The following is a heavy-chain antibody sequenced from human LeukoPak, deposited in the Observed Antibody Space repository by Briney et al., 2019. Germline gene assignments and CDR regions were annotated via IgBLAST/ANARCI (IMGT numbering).Heavy chain of an antibody. CDR3: ARTVRGRPSRWFDP. D-gene: IGHD3-10*01. CDR1: GGSISSHY. J-gene: IGHJ5*02. Sequence: SETLSLTCTVSGGSISSHYWSWIRQPPGKGLEWIGYIYYSGSTNYNPSLKSRVTISVDTSKNQFSLKLSSVTAADTAVYYCARTVRGRPSRWFDPWGQGTLVTVSS. CDR2: IYYSGST. V-gene: IGHV4-59*11.